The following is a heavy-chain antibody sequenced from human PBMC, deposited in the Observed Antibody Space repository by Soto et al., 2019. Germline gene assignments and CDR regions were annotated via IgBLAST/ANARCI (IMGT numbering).Heavy chain of an antibody. J-gene: IGHJ4*02. CDR2: INHSGST. V-gene: IGHV4-34*01. CDR1: GGSFSGYY. D-gene: IGHD3-10*01. Sequence: PSETLSLTCAVYGGSFSGYYWSWIRQPPGKGLEWIGEINHSGSTNYNPPLKSRVTISVDTSKNQFSLKLSSVTAADTAVYYCARVFAGNTMVRGVPHCDYWGQVTLVTVS. CDR3: ARVFAGNTMVRGVPHCDY.